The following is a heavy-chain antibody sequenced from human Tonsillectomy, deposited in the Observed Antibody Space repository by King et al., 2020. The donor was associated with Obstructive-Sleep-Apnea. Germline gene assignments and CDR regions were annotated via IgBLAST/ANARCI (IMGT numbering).Heavy chain of an antibody. V-gene: IGHV2-5*02. J-gene: IGHJ4*02. CDR2: IYWDDDK. CDR1: GFSLSTSGVG. Sequence: TLKESGPTLMKPTQTLTLTCTFSGFSLSTSGVGVGWIRQPPGKALEWLALIYWDDDKIYSPSLKSRLTITKDTCKNQVVLSMTNMDPVDTATYYCAHEPPDADSARGGFDYWGQGTRVTVSS. D-gene: IGHD1-14*01. CDR3: AHEPPDADSARGGFDY.